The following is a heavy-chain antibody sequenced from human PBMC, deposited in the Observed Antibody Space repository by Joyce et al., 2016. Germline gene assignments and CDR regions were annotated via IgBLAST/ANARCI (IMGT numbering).Heavy chain of an antibody. J-gene: IGHJ4*02. CDR3: AKILTATYSSGWFLDY. V-gene: IGHV3-30*18. Sequence: QVQLVESGGGVVQPGRSLRLSCAASGLTLSNYGVHWGRQAPGKGVEWVAVISDDGIYNYYADSVKGRFTISRDNSKNTVFLEMNSLRTEDTAVYYCAKILTATYSSGWFLDYWGQGTLVTVSS. D-gene: IGHD6-25*01. CDR2: ISDDGIYN. CDR1: GLTLSNYG.